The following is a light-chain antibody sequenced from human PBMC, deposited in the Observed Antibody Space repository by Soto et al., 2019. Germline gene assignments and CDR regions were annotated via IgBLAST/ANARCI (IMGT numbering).Light chain of an antibody. CDR3: QQSFSSPPWT. Sequence: DIQMTQSPSSLSASVGDSVTITCRASQNIKTYLNWYQQKPGKAPNLLIYAASSLHSGVPSRFSGSGSGTDFTLTISSLQPEDFATYYCQQSFSSPPWTFGQGTTGDIK. CDR2: AAS. V-gene: IGKV1-39*01. J-gene: IGKJ1*01. CDR1: QNIKTY.